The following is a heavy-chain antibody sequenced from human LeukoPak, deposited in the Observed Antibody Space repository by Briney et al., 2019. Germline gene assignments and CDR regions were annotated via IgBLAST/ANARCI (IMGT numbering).Heavy chain of an antibody. CDR2: IKEDGSEK. V-gene: IGHV3-7*01. D-gene: IGHD3-10*01. CDR1: GFTFSSYW. CDR3: AMGVRGVITLFGGMDV. J-gene: IGHJ6*04. Sequence: GGSLRLSCAASGFTFSSYWMSWVRQAPGKGLEWVANIKEDGSEKRDVDSVKGRFTISRDNAKNSLYLQMNSLRVEDTAVYYCAMGVRGVITLFGGMDVWGKGTTVTVSS.